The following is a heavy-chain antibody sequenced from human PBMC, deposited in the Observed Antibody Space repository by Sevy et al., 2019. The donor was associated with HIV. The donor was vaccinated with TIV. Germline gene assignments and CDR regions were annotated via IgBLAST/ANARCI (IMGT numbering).Heavy chain of an antibody. D-gene: IGHD3-9*01. Sequence: GGSLRLSCAASGFTFSDDWMSWVRQAPGKGLEWVANIKQDGSQKYYVDSVKGRFTISRDNSKNMLYLQVNSLTTEDTAVYYCAKDFTGYNGMDVWGQGTMVTVSS. CDR3: AKDFTGYNGMDV. CDR1: GFTFSDDW. CDR2: IKQDGSQK. V-gene: IGHV3-7*01. J-gene: IGHJ6*02.